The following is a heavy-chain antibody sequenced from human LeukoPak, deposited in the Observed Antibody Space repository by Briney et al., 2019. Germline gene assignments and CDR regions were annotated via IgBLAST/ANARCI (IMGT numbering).Heavy chain of an antibody. CDR2: INPDSGGT. V-gene: IGHV1-2*02. CDR3: ARVGATGTADY. CDR1: GYTFTGYY. D-gene: IGHD1-1*01. J-gene: IGHJ4*02. Sequence: GASVKVSCKASGYTFTGYYMHWVRQAPGQGLEWMGGINPDSGGTNFAQNFQGRVTMTRDTSIDTAYMELTSLRSDDTAVYYCARVGATGTADYWGQGTLVTVSS.